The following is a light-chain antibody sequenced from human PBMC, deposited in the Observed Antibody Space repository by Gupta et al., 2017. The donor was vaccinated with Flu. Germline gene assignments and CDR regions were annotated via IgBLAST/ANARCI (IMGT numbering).Light chain of an antibody. CDR2: QDT. CDR1: KLGDKY. V-gene: IGLV3-1*01. J-gene: IGLJ3*02. CDR3: QAWDSNGVV. Sequence: SFDLTHPPSVSVSPGQTASITCSGDKLGDKYTYWYQQKPGQSPVLVIYQDTKRPSGIPERFSASNSGNTATLTISGTQALDEGDYYCQAWDSNGVVFGGGTKLTVL.